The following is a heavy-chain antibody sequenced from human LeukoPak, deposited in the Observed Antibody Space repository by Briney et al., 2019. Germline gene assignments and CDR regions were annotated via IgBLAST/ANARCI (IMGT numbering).Heavy chain of an antibody. J-gene: IGHJ5*02. CDR3: ARDGGSGWINWFDP. CDR2: IYYTGST. V-gene: IGHV4-59*01. D-gene: IGHD6-19*01. CDR1: GGSISSYY. Sequence: SETLSLTCTVSGGSISSYYLSWIRQPPGKELEWIGYIYYTGSTNYNPSLKSRVTISVDTSKNQFSLKLGSVTAADTAVYYFARDGGSGWINWFDPWGQGTLVTVSS.